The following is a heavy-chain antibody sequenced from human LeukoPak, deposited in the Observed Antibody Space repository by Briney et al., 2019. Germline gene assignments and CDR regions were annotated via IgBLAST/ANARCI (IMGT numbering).Heavy chain of an antibody. CDR3: AKSRGRIAVAGKGAD. J-gene: IGHJ4*02. Sequence: QPGGSLRLSWAAAGFTFTSYAMSWVRQAPREWRGWVSSISGSGGSTYYADPVKGRFTISRDNSKNTLYLQKNSLRAEDTAVYYCAKSRGRIAVAGKGADWGEGTLLSVSS. V-gene: IGHV3-23*01. CDR1: GFTFTSYA. CDR2: ISGSGGST. D-gene: IGHD6-19*01.